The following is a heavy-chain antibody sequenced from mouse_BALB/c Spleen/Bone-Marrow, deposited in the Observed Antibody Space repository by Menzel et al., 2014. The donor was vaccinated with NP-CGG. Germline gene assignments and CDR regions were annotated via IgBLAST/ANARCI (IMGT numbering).Heavy chain of an antibody. J-gene: IGHJ2*01. Sequence: EVMLVESGGGLVQPGGSRKLSCAASGFTFSSFGMHWVRQAPEKGLEWVAYISSGSSPVYYADKVMGRFTISRDNPKNTLFLQMTSLRSEDTAMYYCARSGSSSGYFDYWGQGTTLTVSS. D-gene: IGHD1-1*01. CDR1: GFTFSSFG. V-gene: IGHV5-17*02. CDR3: ARSGSSSGYFDY. CDR2: ISSGSSPV.